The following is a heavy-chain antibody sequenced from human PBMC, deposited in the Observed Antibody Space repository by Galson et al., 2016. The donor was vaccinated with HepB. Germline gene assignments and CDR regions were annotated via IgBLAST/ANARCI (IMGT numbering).Heavy chain of an antibody. CDR2: INGNGGDT. V-gene: IGHV3-23*01. CDR1: GFTFSSIA. Sequence: SLRLSCAASGFTFSSIAMSWVRQAPGKGLEWLSAINGNGGDTDYADSVKGRFTISRDNAKNTLYLQMNSLRADDTAIYYCVKDGAGCSGGRCPDYFDYWGQGTLVTVSS. CDR3: VKDGAGCSGGRCPDYFDY. J-gene: IGHJ4*02. D-gene: IGHD2-15*01.